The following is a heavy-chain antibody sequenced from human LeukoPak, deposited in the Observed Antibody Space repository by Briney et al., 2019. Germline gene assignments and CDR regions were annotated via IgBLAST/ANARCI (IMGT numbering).Heavy chain of an antibody. Sequence: PGGSLRLSCKASGFTFSRYTMNWVRQAPRKGLEWVSSITESSSSYRYYAHSVRSRFTISRDNARNSLYLQMNSVRAEDTAVYYCASFGFYSHGSGSYYDVPFFDNWGHGTLVTVSS. D-gene: IGHD3-10*01. CDR1: GFTFSRYT. V-gene: IGHV3-21*01. CDR3: ASFGFYSHGSGSYYDVPFFDN. J-gene: IGHJ4*01. CDR2: ITESSSSYR.